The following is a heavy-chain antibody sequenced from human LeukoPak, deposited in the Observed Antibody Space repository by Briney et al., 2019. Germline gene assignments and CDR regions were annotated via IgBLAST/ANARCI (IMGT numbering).Heavy chain of an antibody. Sequence: GGSLSLSCVASGLDFDRYWMHWLRQDPGKGRVWISRINLDDTSTDYADSVKGRFTVSRDNTRNTLYLPLDNLRPEDTAVYYCARDPTPASLTSGLDWSEGTLATVSS. CDR2: INLDDTST. CDR3: ARDPTPASLTSGLD. CDR1: GLDFDRYW. V-gene: IGHV3-74*01. J-gene: IGHJ4*02. D-gene: IGHD1-14*01.